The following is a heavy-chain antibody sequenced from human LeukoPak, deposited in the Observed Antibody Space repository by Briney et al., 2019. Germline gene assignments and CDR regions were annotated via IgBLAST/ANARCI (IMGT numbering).Heavy chain of an antibody. CDR1: GFTFSSYA. V-gene: IGHV3-23*01. J-gene: IGHJ6*03. CDR2: ISGSGGST. D-gene: IGHD2-21*02. Sequence: PGGSLRLSCAASGFTFSSYAMSWVRQAPGKGLEWVSVISGSGGSTYYADSVKGRFTISRDNAKNSLYLQMNSLRAEDTAVYYCARRRAIVVVTAIPYYYYYMDVWGKGTTVTVSS. CDR3: ARRRAIVVVTAIPYYYYYMDV.